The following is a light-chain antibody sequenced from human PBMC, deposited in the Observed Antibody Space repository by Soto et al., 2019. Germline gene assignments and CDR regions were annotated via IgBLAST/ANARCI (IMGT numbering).Light chain of an antibody. J-gene: IGLJ2*01. V-gene: IGLV2-14*03. CDR1: SDDVGGYNY. CDR2: EVS. Sequence: QSALTQPASVSGSPGQSITISCTGTSDDVGGYNYVSWYQQHSGKAPKLIIYEVSNRPSGVSTRFSGSKSGNMAFLTISGLQSEDEGLYPCSSYSSTTTLFGGGTKLTVL. CDR3: SSYSSTTTL.